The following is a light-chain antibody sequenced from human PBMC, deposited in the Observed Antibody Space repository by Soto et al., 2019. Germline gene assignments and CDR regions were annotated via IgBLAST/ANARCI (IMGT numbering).Light chain of an antibody. J-gene: IGLJ3*02. CDR2: DNN. CDR1: SFNIGSNY. CDR3: GTWDSSLSAAV. Sequence: QSVLTQPPSVSATPGQKVTISCSGSSFNIGSNYVSWYQQLPGTAPKLLIYDNNKRPSGVPDRFSGSKSGTSATLGITGLQTGDESDYYCGTWDSSLSAAVFGGGTKLTVL. V-gene: IGLV1-51*01.